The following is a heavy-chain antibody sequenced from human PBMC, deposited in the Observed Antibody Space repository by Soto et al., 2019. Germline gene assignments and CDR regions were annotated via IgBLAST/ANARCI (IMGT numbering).Heavy chain of an antibody. CDR3: ARLEIGSSSWVYYFDY. Sequence: SETLSLTCTVSGGSISSSSYYWGWIRQPPGKGLEWIGSIYYSGSTYYNPSLKSRVTISVDTSKNQFSLKLSSVTAADTAVYYCARLEIGSSSWVYYFDYWGQGTLVTVSS. CDR2: IYYSGST. CDR1: GGSISSSSYY. J-gene: IGHJ4*02. V-gene: IGHV4-39*01. D-gene: IGHD6-13*01.